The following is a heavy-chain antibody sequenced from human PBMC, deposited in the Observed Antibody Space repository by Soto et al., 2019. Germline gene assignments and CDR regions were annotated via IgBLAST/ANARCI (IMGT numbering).Heavy chain of an antibody. D-gene: IGHD6-6*01. CDR2: ISYDGNKK. CDR1: GFTFSSYA. CDR3: ARDGEPYSSSDFYYGMDV. V-gene: IGHV3-30-3*01. J-gene: IGHJ6*02. Sequence: GGSLRLSCAVSGFTFSSYAVHWVRQAPGKGLEWVATISYDGNKKYYTDSVKGRFTVSRDFPKNTVSLQMNSLTTEDTAVYYCARDGEPYSSSDFYYGMDVWGQGTTVTVSS.